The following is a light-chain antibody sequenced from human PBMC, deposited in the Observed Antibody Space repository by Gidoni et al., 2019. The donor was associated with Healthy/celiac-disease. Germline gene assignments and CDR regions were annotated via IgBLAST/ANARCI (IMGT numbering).Light chain of an antibody. V-gene: IGKV1-5*01. CDR1: QSISSW. CDR3: QQYNSYSRT. J-gene: IGKJ1*01. Sequence: DIQMTQSPSTLSASVGDRVTITCRASQSISSWLAWYQQKPGKAPKLLIYDASSLESGVPSRFSRSGSGTEFTLTISSLQPDDFATYYCQQYNSYSRTFXQXTKVEIK. CDR2: DAS.